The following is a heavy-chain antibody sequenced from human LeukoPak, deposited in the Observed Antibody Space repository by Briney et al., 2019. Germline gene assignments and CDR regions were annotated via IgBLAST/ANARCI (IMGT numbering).Heavy chain of an antibody. D-gene: IGHD3-3*01. V-gene: IGHV1-2*02. CDR1: GYTFTGYY. CDR3: ARTLPPITMGLWFDP. J-gene: IGHJ5*02. CDR2: INPNSGGT. Sequence: ASVKVSCKASGYTFTGYYMHWVRQAPGQGLEWMGWINPNSGGTNYAQKFQGRVTMTRDTSISTAYMELSRLRSDDTAVYCCARTLPPITMGLWFDPWGQGTLVTVSS.